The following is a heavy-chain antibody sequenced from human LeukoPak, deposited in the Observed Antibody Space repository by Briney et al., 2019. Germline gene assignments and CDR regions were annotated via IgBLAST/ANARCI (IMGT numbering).Heavy chain of an antibody. CDR2: ISSSSSYI. CDR3: ARRTMVRGAILGAWFDP. CDR1: GFTFSSYS. D-gene: IGHD3-10*01. Sequence: GGSLRLSCGVSGFTFSSYSMCWVRQAPGKGLEWVSFISSSSSYIYYADSVKGRFTISRDNAKNSLYLQMNSLRAEDTAVYYCARRTMVRGAILGAWFDPWGQGTLVTVSS. V-gene: IGHV3-21*01. J-gene: IGHJ5*02.